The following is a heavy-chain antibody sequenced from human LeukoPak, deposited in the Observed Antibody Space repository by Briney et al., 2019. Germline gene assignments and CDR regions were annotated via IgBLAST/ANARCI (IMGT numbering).Heavy chain of an antibody. CDR2: INHSGST. V-gene: IGHV4-34*01. Sequence: SETLSLTCAVYGGSFSGYYWSSIRQPPGKGLEWIGEINHSGSTKYNPSLKSRVTISGDTSKNQFSLKLRSVTAADTAVYYCASLFYYGSGSYYQGWCDPWGQGTLVTVSS. CDR1: GGSFSGYY. D-gene: IGHD3-10*01. J-gene: IGHJ5*02. CDR3: ASLFYYGSGSYYQGWCDP.